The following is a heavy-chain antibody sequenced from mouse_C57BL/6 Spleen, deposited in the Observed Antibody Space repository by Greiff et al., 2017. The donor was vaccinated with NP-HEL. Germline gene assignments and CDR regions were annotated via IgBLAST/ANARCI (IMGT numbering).Heavy chain of an antibody. CDR1: GYTFTDYY. CDR2: INPNNGGT. D-gene: IGHD1-1*01. J-gene: IGHJ3*01. CDR3: ARRGVYYGSSYTY. Sequence: EVQLQQSGPELVKPGASVKISCKASGYTFTDYYMNWVKQSHGKSLEWIGDINPNNGGTSYNQKFKGKATLTVDKSSSPAYMELRSLTSEDSAVYYCARRGVYYGSSYTYWGQGTLVTVSA. V-gene: IGHV1-26*01.